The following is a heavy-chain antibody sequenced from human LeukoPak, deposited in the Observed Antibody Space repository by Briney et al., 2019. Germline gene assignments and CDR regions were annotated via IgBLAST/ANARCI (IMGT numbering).Heavy chain of an antibody. CDR2: ISGSGGGT. CDR1: GLTFSSYA. D-gene: IGHD7-27*01. J-gene: IGHJ4*02. CDR3: VKDLGRYRNNCFDY. Sequence: GRSLRLSCAASGLTFSSYAMSWVRQEPEKGLEWVSTISGSGGGTTYADSVKGRFTNSRDDSKNTLYLQMNSLRAEDTAVYYCVKDLGRYRNNCFDYCGQGTLVTVSS. V-gene: IGHV3-23*01.